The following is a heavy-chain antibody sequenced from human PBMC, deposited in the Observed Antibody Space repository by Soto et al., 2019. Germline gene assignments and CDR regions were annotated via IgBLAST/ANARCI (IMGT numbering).Heavy chain of an antibody. CDR3: ARDLFSKAPGPY. V-gene: IGHV1-69*13. CDR2: IIPIFGTA. Sequence: WASVNVSCKASGGTFSSYAISWVRQAPGQGLEWMGGIIPIFGTANYAQKFQGRVTITADESTSTAYMELSSLRSEDTAVYYCARDLFSKAPGPYWGQGTLVTVSS. CDR1: GGTFSSYA. J-gene: IGHJ4*02.